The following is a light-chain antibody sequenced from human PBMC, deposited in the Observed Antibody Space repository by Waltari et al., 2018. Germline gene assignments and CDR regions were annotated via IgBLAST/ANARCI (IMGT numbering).Light chain of an antibody. J-gene: IGKJ4*01. CDR2: GAS. Sequence: EKVMTQSPATLSVSPGERAKLSCRASQSVSSNLAWYQQKPGQAPRLLIYGASTRATGISARFSGSGSGTEFTLTISSLQSEDFAVYYCQQYNNWPLTFGGGTTVEIK. V-gene: IGKV3-15*01. CDR3: QQYNNWPLT. CDR1: QSVSSN.